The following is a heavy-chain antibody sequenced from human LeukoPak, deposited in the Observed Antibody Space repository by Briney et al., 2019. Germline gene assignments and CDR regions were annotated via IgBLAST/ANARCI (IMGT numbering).Heavy chain of an antibody. CDR1: GFTYSSYS. Sequence: PGGSLRLSCAASGFTYSSYSLNWVRQVPGKGLEWVSYISSSSSCRYYADSVKGRFTISRDNAKNSLYLQMDSLRAEDTAVYYCARDNDYGVDYWGQGTLVTVSS. J-gene: IGHJ4*02. D-gene: IGHD4-17*01. CDR3: ARDNDYGVDY. V-gene: IGHV3-21*01. CDR2: ISSSSSCR.